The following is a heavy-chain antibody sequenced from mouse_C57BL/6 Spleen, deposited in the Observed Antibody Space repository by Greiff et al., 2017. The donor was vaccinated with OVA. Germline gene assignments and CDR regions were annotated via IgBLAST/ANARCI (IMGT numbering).Heavy chain of an antibody. D-gene: IGHD1-1*01. J-gene: IGHJ2*01. CDR3: ARKITTVVDY. CDR1: GYTFTSYW. V-gene: IGHV1-50*01. CDR2: IDPSDSYT. Sequence: QVQLQQPGAELVKPGASVKLSCKASGYTFTSYWVQWVKQRPGQGLEWIGEIDPSDSYTNYNQKFKGKATLTVDTSSSTAYMQLSSLTSEDSAVYYCARKITTVVDYWGQGTTLTVSS.